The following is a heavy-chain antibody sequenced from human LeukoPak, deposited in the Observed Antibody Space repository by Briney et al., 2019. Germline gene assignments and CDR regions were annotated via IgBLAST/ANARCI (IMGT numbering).Heavy chain of an antibody. CDR3: AKDQQQWLAEPGVDY. J-gene: IGHJ4*02. V-gene: IGHV3-30*02. D-gene: IGHD6-19*01. Sequence: PGGSLRLSCAGSGFTFSDHYMSWIRQAPGKGLEWVAFIRYDGSNKYYADSVKGRFTISRDNSKNTLYLQMNSLRAEDTAVYYCAKDQQQWLAEPGVDYWGQGTLVTVSS. CDR1: GFTFSDHY. CDR2: IRYDGSNK.